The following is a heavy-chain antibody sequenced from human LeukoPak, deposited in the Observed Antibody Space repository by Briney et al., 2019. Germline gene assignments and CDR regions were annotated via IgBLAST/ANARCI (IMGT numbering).Heavy chain of an antibody. CDR1: RGSISSYY. D-gene: IGHD5-12*01. Sequence: PSETLPLTCTVSRGSISSYYWRWLRQPPAKGLEWIGYIYYSGSTNYNPSLKSRVTISVDTSKNQFSLKLSSVTAADTAVYYCARDRLGYSGYGHYFDYWGQGTLVTVSS. V-gene: IGHV4-59*01. CDR2: IYYSGST. CDR3: ARDRLGYSGYGHYFDY. J-gene: IGHJ4*02.